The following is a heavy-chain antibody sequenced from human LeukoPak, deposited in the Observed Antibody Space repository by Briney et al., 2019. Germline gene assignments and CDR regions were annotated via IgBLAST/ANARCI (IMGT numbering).Heavy chain of an antibody. CDR3: ARLGNGGRYYFDY. CDR2: ISSSSSYI. D-gene: IGHD3-16*01. J-gene: IGHJ4*02. Sequence: GSLRLSCAASGFTFSSYSMNWVRQAPGKGLEWVSSISSSSSYIYYADSVKGRFTISRDNAKNSLYLQMNSLRAEDTAVYYCARLGNGGRYYFDYWGQGTLVTVSS. CDR1: GFTFSSYS. V-gene: IGHV3-21*01.